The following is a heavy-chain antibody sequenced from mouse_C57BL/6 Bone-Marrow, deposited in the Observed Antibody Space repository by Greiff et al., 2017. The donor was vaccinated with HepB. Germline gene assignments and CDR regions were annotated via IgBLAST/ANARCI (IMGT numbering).Heavy chain of an antibody. D-gene: IGHD4-1*01. J-gene: IGHJ2*01. CDR3: ARLGGEGY. CDR1: GFTFSDYG. CDR2: ISSGSSTI. V-gene: IGHV5-17*01. Sequence: EVKVEESGGGLVKPGGSLKLSCAASGFTFSDYGMHWVRQAPEKGLEWVAYISSGSSTIYYADTVKGRFTISRDNAKNTLFLQMTSLRSEDTAMYYCARLGGEGYWGQGTTLTVSS.